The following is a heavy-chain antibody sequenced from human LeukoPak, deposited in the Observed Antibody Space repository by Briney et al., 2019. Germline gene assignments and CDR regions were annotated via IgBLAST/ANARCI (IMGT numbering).Heavy chain of an antibody. J-gene: IGHJ4*02. D-gene: IGHD6-19*01. V-gene: IGHV3-73*01. Sequence: GGSLRLSSAASGFTFSGSAMHCVRQASGKGLEWVGRIRSKANSYATAYAASVKGRFTVSRDDSKNTAYLQMNSLKTEDTAVYYCTRLPDSGGYSSGWYDYWGQGTLVTVSS. CDR2: IRSKANSYAT. CDR1: GFTFSGSA. CDR3: TRLPDSGGYSSGWYDY.